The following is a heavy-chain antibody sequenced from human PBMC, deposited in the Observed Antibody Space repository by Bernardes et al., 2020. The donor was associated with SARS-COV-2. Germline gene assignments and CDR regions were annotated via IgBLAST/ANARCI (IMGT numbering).Heavy chain of an antibody. J-gene: IGHJ6*02. D-gene: IGHD6-19*01. CDR3: ARDEAVAGTAYYYYGMDV. V-gene: IGHV3-66*01. Sequence: GGSLRLSCAASGFTVSSNYMSWVRQSPGKGLEWVSFIYSGGSTYYADSVKGRFTISRDNSKNTLYLQMNSLRAEDTAVYYCARDEAVAGTAYYYYGMDVWGQGTTVTVSS. CDR2: IYSGGST. CDR1: GFTVSSNY.